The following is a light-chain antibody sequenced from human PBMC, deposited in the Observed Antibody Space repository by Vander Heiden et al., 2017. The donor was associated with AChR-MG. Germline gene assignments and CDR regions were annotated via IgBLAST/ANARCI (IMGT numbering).Light chain of an antibody. J-gene: IGKJ3*01. CDR2: GAS. Sequence: DIVLTQSPGPLSLSPGERATLSCRASQSVSSSYLAWYQQKPGQAPRLLIYGASSRATGIPDRFSGSGSGTDFTLTISRLEPEDFAVYYCQQYCSSLPFTFGPGTKVDIK. V-gene: IGKV3-20*01. CDR3: QQYCSSLPFT. CDR1: QSVSSSY.